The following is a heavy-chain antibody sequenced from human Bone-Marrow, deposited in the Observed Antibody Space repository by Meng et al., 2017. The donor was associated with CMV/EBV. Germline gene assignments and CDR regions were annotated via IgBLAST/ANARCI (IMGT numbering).Heavy chain of an antibody. Sequence: GESLKISCAAYGFTFSSYSMNWVRQAPGKGLEWVSSISSSSSYIYYADSVKGRFTISRDNAKNSLYLQMNSLRAEDTAVYYCARRITIFGVVRGFGMDVWGQGTTVTVSS. CDR1: GFTFSSYS. CDR3: ARRITIFGVVRGFGMDV. J-gene: IGHJ6*02. D-gene: IGHD3-3*01. CDR2: ISSSSSYI. V-gene: IGHV3-21*01.